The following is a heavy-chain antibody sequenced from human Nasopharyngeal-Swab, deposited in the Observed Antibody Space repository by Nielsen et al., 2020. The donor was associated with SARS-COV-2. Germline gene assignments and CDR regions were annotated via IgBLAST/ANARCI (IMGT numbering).Heavy chain of an antibody. CDR2: IVHALGLP. Sequence: SVKVSCKTSGDTFTNSAISWVRQAPGQGLEWMGGIVHALGLPNYAQKCRGRVTISADRSTTTSYLELSSLRSEDTAIYYCAREGEYGAYDAPDYWGQGTLVTVSS. J-gene: IGHJ4*02. V-gene: IGHV1-69*10. CDR3: AREGEYGAYDAPDY. D-gene: IGHD5-12*01. CDR1: GDTFTNSA.